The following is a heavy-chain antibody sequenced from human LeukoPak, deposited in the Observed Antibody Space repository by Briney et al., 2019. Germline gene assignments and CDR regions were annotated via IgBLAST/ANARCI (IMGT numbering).Heavy chain of an antibody. D-gene: IGHD3-22*01. J-gene: IGHJ4*02. CDR1: GESFSGYY. CDR3: ARGLPRHLTHSSASIDY. CDR2: INHSGST. Sequence: PSETLSLTCAVFGESFSGYYWSWIRQPPGKGLEWIGEINHSGSTNYKPSLKSRVTISVDTSKNQFSLKLSSVTAADTAVYYCARGLPRHLTHSSASIDYWGQGTLVTVSS. V-gene: IGHV4-34*01.